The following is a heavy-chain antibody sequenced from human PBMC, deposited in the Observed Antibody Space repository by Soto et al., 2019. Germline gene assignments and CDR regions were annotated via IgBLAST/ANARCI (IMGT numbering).Heavy chain of an antibody. CDR3: ARASCSSSSCSTRYGMDV. J-gene: IGHJ6*02. V-gene: IGHV3-48*03. Sequence: EVQLVESGGGLVQPGGSLRLSCVASGFTFTGYEMNWVRQAPGKGMEWVSYISSSGNSKYYADSVKGRFTISRDNAKNSLYLQMHILRAEYTAIAYCARASCSSSSCSTRYGMDVWGQGSTVTVSS. CDR1: GFTFTGYE. CDR2: ISSSGNSK. D-gene: IGHD2-2*01.